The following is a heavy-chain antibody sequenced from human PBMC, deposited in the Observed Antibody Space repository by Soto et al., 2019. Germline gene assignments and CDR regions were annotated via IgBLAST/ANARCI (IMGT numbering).Heavy chain of an antibody. CDR2: IYPGDSDT. J-gene: IGHJ6*02. D-gene: IGHD4-17*01. V-gene: IGHV5-51*01. CDR3: ARLGMATVVTPVHYYYGMDV. Sequence: GESLKISCKGSGYSFTSYWIGWVRQMPGKGLEWMGIIYPGDSDTRYSPSFQGQVTISADKSISTAYLQWSSLKASDTAMYYCARLGMATVVTPVHYYYGMDVWGQGTTVTVSS. CDR1: GYSFTSYW.